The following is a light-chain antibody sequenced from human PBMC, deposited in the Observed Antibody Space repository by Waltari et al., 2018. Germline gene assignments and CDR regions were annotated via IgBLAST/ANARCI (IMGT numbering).Light chain of an antibody. V-gene: IGKV3-20*01. CDR2: AAS. Sequence: SCRASQCISRYLAWYQQKPGQAPRLLIYAASSRATGIPDRFSGSGSGTDFSLTISRLEPEDFAVYYCQNHERLPAMFGQGTKVEIK. CDR1: QCISRY. CDR3: QNHERLPAM. J-gene: IGKJ1*01.